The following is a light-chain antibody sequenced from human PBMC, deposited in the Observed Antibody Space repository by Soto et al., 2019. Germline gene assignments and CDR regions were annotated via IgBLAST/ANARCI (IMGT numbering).Light chain of an antibody. J-gene: IGLJ1*01. CDR3: QSYDSSLSGSRV. CDR2: GNS. V-gene: IGLV1-40*01. Sequence: QSLLTQPPSVSGAPGQMVTISCPGSSSNIGAGYDVHWYQQLPGTAPKLLIYGNSNRPSGVPDRFSGSKSGTSASLAITGLQAEDEADYYCQSYDSSLSGSRVFGTGTKATVL. CDR1: SSNIGAGYD.